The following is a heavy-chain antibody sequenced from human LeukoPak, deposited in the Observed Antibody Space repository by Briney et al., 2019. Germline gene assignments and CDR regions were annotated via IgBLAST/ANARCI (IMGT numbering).Heavy chain of an antibody. V-gene: IGHV3-23*01. CDR3: AKDRNFDSGNTNGYFDY. J-gene: IGHJ4*02. CDR2: ISGSAGST. D-gene: IGHD3-10*01. Sequence: GGSLRLSCAASGFTFNNYAMSWVRRAPGKGLEWVSGISGSAGSTYYADSVKGRFTISRDNSKNTLYLQMYSLRAEDTAVYFCAKDRNFDSGNTNGYFDYWGQGTLVTVSS. CDR1: GFTFNNYA.